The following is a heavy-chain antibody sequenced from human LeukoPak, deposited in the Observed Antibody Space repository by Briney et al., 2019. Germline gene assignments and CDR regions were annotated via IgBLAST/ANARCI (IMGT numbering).Heavy chain of an antibody. D-gene: IGHD6-13*01. CDR1: GFTFSTYW. J-gene: IGHJ4*02. Sequence: GGSLRLSCAASGFTFSTYWMHWVRQAPGKGLVWVSRINGDGGSRNYADSVKGRFTISKDNAKNTLYLQMSSLRVEDTAVYYCASASSHRTAAGGDYWGQGTLVTVST. CDR3: ASASSHRTAAGGDY. V-gene: IGHV3-74*01. CDR2: INGDGGSR.